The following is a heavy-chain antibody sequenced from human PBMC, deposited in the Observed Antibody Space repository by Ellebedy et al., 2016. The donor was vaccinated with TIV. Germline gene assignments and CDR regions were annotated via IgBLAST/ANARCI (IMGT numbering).Heavy chain of an antibody. CDR1: GFTFSSYW. J-gene: IGHJ6*02. D-gene: IGHD1-26*01. V-gene: IGHV3-74*01. CDR3: ARGGSYRGMDV. CDR2: INSDGSST. Sequence: GESLKISCAASGFTFSSYWMHWVRQAPGKGLVWVSRINSDGSSTSYADSVKGRFTISGDNAKNTLYLQMNSLRAEDTAVYYCARGGSYRGMDVWGQGTTVTVSS.